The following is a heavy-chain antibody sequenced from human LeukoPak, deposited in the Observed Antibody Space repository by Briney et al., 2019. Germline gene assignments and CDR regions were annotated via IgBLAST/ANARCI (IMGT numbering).Heavy chain of an antibody. CDR3: ARETDTAMADDAFDI. CDR2: ISSSSSYI. CDR1: GYTFYNYA. V-gene: IGHV3-21*01. D-gene: IGHD5-18*01. Sequence: GGSLRLSCAASGYTFYNYAVTWVRQAPGKGLEWVSSISSSSSYIYYADSVKGRFTISRDNAKNSLYLQMNSLRAEDTAVYYCARETDTAMADDAFDIWGQGTMVTVSS. J-gene: IGHJ3*02.